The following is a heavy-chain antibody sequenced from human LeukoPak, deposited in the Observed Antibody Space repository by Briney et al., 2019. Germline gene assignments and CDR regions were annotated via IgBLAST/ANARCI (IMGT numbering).Heavy chain of an antibody. V-gene: IGHV4-34*01. CDR3: ARGRRYYYDSSGPRINAFDI. D-gene: IGHD3-22*01. Sequence: SETLSLTCAVYGGSFSGYYWSWIRQPPGKGLEWIGEINHSGSTNYNPSLKSRVTISVDTSKNQFSLKLSSVTAADTAVYCCARGRRYYYDSSGPRINAFDIWGQGTMVTVSS. J-gene: IGHJ3*02. CDR2: INHSGST. CDR1: GGSFSGYY.